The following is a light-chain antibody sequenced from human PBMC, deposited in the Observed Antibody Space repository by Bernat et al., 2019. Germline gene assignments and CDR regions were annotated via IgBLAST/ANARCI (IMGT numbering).Light chain of an antibody. CDR2: DAS. J-gene: IGKJ3*01. V-gene: IGKV3-11*01. CDR3: QQRSKPFT. Sequence: EIVLTQSPGTLSLSPGERATLSCRASQSVSSYLAWYQQKPGQAPRLLIYDASNRATGIPARLSGSGSGTDFTLTISSLEPEDFAVYYCQQRSKPFTFGPGTKVDIK. CDR1: QSVSSY.